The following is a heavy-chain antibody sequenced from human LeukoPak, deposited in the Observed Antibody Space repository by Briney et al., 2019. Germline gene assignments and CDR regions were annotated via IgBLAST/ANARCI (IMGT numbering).Heavy chain of an antibody. V-gene: IGHV3-33*01. CDR2: IWHDGSNQ. J-gene: IGHJ4*02. CDR3: ARDRGPWGLAGTYY. Sequence: GGSLRLSCAASGFTFSSYAMHWVRQTPGKGLEWVAVIWHDGSNQTYTDSVKGRFTISRDNSKNTLDLHMNGLRAEDTAVYYCARDRGPWGLAGTYYWGQGTLVTVSS. CDR1: GFTFSSYA. D-gene: IGHD6-19*01.